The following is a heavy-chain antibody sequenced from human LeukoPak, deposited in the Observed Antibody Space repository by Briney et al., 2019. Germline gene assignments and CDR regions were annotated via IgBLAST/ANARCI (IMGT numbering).Heavy chain of an antibody. CDR1: GFTFSSFW. V-gene: IGHV3-7*01. Sequence: PGGSLRLSCAASGFTFSSFWMNWFRQAPGKGLEWVASIKKDGSEKEYVDSVKGRFTISRDNAKNSLYLQMNSLRAEDTAVYYCARPYYYSSGSLPYWGQGTLVTVSS. D-gene: IGHD3-10*01. CDR3: ARPYYYSSGSLPY. CDR2: IKKDGSEK. J-gene: IGHJ4*02.